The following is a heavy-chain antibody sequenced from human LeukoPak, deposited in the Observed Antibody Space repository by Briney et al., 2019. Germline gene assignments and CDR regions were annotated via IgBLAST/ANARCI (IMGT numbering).Heavy chain of an antibody. V-gene: IGHV4-34*01. J-gene: IGHJ6*04. Sequence: SETLSLTCAVYGGSFSGYYWSWIRQPPGKGLEWVVEINHSGRTNYNPSLKSRVTISVDTSKNQFSLQLSSVTAADTAVYYCARGWYCSGTSCYFPVYYYYYGMDVWGKGTTVTVSS. CDR1: GGSFSGYY. D-gene: IGHD2-2*01. CDR2: INHSGRT. CDR3: ARGWYCSGTSCYFPVYYYYYGMDV.